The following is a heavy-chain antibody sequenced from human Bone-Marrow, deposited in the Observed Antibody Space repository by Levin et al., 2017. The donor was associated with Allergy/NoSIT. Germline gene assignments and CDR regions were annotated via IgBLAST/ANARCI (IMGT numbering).Heavy chain of an antibody. CDR3: AKELTGTTAFDY. CDR2: ISFDGRTK. J-gene: IGHJ4*02. V-gene: IGHV3-30*18. Sequence: GGSLRLSCAASGFTFSGYVMHWVRQAPGKGLEWVALISFDGRTKQYADSVKGRFTIYRDNSNNTLYLEMTSLRGEDTAVFYCAKELTGTTAFDYWGQGTLVTVSS. CDR1: GFTFSGYV. D-gene: IGHD1-20*01.